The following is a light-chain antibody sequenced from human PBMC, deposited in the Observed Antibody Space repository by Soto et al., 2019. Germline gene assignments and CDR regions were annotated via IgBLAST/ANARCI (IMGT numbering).Light chain of an antibody. CDR1: QSVLYSPNNKNY. CDR3: HKYCTHSGS. CDR2: WAS. Sequence: DIVMTQSPDSLAVSLGERATINCKSSQSVLYSPNNKNYLSWYQQNPGQPPKMLIYWASIRESGGPDRLSGSVSGTDFTLTISSLLSEDVAVDYCHKYCTHSGSFGQGIKVEIK. V-gene: IGKV4-1*01. J-gene: IGKJ1*01.